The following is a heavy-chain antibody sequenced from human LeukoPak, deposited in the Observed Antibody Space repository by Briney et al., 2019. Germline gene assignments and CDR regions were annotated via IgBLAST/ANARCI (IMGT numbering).Heavy chain of an antibody. J-gene: IGHJ1*01. CDR1: GFTFSGYA. CDR2: ISGSGGST. V-gene: IGHV3-23*01. D-gene: IGHD3-22*01. CDR3: AKDNGRGYYSGFQH. Sequence: PGGSLRRSCVASGFTFSGYAMSWVRQAPGQGLAWVSAISGSGGSTYYADSVKGRFTISRDNSKNTLYLQMNSLRDEDTAVYYCAKDNGRGYYSGFQHWGQGTLVSVSS.